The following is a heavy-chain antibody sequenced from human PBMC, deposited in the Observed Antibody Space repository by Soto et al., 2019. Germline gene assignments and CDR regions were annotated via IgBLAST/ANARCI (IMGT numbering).Heavy chain of an antibody. CDR1: GFTFSSYA. Sequence: GGSLRLSCAASGFTFSSYAMSWVRQAPGKGLEWVSAISGSGGSTYYADSAKGRFTISRDNSKNTLYLQMNSLRAEDTAVYYCASFIAARYYYGMDVWGQGTTVTVSS. D-gene: IGHD6-6*01. CDR3: ASFIAARYYYGMDV. V-gene: IGHV3-23*01. CDR2: ISGSGGST. J-gene: IGHJ6*02.